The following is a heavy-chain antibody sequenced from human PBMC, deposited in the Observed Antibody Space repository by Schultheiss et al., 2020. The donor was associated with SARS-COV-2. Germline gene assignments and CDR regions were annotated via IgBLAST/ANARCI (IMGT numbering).Heavy chain of an antibody. CDR1: GFTFSDYY. CDR2: INHSGST. V-gene: IGHV4-34*01. CDR3: ARHSGQWGATEEDY. D-gene: IGHD1-26*01. Sequence: GSLRLSCAASGFTFSDYYMSWIRQPPGKGLEWIGEINHSGSTNYNPSLKSRVTISVDTSKNQFSLKLSSVSATDTAVYFCARHSGQWGATEEDYWGQGTLVTVSS. J-gene: IGHJ4*02.